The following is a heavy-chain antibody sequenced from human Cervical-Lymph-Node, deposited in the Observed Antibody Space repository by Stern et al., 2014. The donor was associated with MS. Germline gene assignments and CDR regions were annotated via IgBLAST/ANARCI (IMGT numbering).Heavy chain of an antibody. V-gene: IGHV1-58*01. D-gene: IGHD3-22*01. Sequence: MQLGESGPEVKKPGTSVKVSCKASGFTFTSSAVQWVRQARGQRLEWIGWIVVGSGNTNYAQKFQERVTITRDMSTSTAYMELSSLRSEDTAVYYCAAEPMYYSDSVGAFDNWGQGTMVTVSS. CDR1: GFTFTSSA. J-gene: IGHJ3*02. CDR3: AAEPMYYSDSVGAFDN. CDR2: IVVGSGNT.